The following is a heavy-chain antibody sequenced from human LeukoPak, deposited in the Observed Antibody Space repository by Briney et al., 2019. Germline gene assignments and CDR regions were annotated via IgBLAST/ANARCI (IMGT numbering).Heavy chain of an antibody. CDR2: ISSSSSYI. J-gene: IGHJ4*02. CDR3: ARLDGSVTQD. D-gene: IGHD4-17*01. V-gene: IGHV3-21*01. CDR1: GFTFSSYA. Sequence: GGSLRLSCAASGFTFSSYAMSWVRQAPGKGLEWVSSISSSSSYIYYADSVKGRFTISRDNAKNSLYLQMNSLRAEDTAVYYCARLDGSVTQDWGQGTLVTVSS.